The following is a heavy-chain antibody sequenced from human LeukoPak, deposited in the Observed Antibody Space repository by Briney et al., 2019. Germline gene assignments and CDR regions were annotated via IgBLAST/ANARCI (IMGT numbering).Heavy chain of an antibody. Sequence: SESLSLTCTVSGYYISSAYYWGWIRQPPGKGLEWIGSIYHSGSTYYNPSLKSRVTISVDTSKNQFSLKLSSVTAADTAVYYCARRSSNYAVVDPWGQGTLVTVSS. CDR3: ARRSSNYAVVDP. CDR1: GYYISSAYY. D-gene: IGHD6-13*01. V-gene: IGHV4-38-2*02. CDR2: IYHSGST. J-gene: IGHJ5*02.